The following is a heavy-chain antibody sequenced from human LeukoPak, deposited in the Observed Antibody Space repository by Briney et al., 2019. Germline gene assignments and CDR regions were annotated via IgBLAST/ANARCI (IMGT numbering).Heavy chain of an antibody. J-gene: IGHJ4*02. CDR2: MYSGVNT. V-gene: IGHV3-53*01. D-gene: IGHD2-21*01. CDR3: HICGY. CDR1: GGTVCSNY. Sequence: GVSLRLSCIVSGGTVCSNYMSWVRQAPGKGLEFVSVMYSGVNTYYADSVKGRFTISRDNSKNTLYLEMNSLRADDAAVYYCHICGYWGQGTLVTVSS.